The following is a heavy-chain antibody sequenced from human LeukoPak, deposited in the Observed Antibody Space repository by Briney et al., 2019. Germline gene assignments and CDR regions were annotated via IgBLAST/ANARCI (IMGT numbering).Heavy chain of an antibody. CDR1: GDSFSGYY. J-gene: IGHJ1*01. D-gene: IGHD2-15*01. CDR3: VRGFCRGDSCYSAEYFQH. Sequence: SETLSLTCDVYGDSFSGYYWTWIRQTPGKGLEWIGEIIHNGSSSVNPSLESRVTISVDTSKNRFSLKLTSVTAADTSVYYCVRGFCRGDSCYSAEYFQHWGQGTLVTVSS. CDR2: IIHNGSS. V-gene: IGHV4-34*01.